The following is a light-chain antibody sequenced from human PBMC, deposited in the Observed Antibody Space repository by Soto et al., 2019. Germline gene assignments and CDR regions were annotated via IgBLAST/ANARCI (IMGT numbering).Light chain of an antibody. CDR1: SSDVGAYNF. Sequence: QSLLTPAPSASGSPGQSDTISCTGTSSDVGAYNFVSWYQQHPGHAPQLIIYEVSKRLSGLPDRFSASNSCSTPSRTVSGLQADDEADYYCCLHGGRNSFYGLGTGTKLNV. V-gene: IGLV2-8*01. CDR3: CLHGGRNSFYG. J-gene: IGLJ1*01. CDR2: EVS.